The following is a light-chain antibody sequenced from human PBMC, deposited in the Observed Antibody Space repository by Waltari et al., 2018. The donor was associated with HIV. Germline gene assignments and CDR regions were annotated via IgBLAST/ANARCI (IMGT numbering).Light chain of an antibody. V-gene: IGLV2-11*01. J-gene: IGLJ2*01. Sequence: HSALTQPRSVSGSPGQSVSISCTGTSSDVGGYHYVSSYQQHPDNATKLMIYDVSQRPSGVPDRFSGSKSGNTASLTISGLQAEDEADYYCCSYAGIYTYVKFGGGTKLTGL. CDR3: CSYAGIYTYVK. CDR2: DVS. CDR1: SSDVGGYHY.